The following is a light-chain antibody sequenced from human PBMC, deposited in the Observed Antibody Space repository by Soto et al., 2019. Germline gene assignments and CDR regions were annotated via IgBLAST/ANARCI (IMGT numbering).Light chain of an antibody. CDR2: DAS. CDR3: QQRINWPLFG. V-gene: IGKV3-11*01. CDR1: QSVSSY. Sequence: IVLTQSPGTLSLSPGERATLSCRASQSVSSYLAWYQQKPGQAPRLLIYDASNRATGIPARFSGSGSGTDFPLTISSLEPEDSAVYYCQQRINWPLFGFGGGTKVEIK. J-gene: IGKJ4*01.